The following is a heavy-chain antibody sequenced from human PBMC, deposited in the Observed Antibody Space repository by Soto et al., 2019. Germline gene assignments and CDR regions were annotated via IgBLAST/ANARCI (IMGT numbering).Heavy chain of an antibody. J-gene: IGHJ6*02. Sequence: EVQLVESGGGLVKPGGSLRLSCAASGFTFTSHTINWVRQAPGKGLEWVSSVSSSSTYIYYADSVKGRFTISRDNAKNPVYLEMSSLSAEDTAVYYCARGIEWLVGGMDVWGQGTTVTVSS. CDR3: ARGIEWLVGGMDV. D-gene: IGHD3-3*01. V-gene: IGHV3-21*01. CDR2: VSSSSTYI. CDR1: GFTFTSHT.